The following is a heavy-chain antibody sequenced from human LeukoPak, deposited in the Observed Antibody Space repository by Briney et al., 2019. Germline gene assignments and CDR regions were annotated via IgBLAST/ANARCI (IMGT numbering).Heavy chain of an antibody. CDR3: AKTRDFWSGYFDY. Sequence: PSETLSLTCAVSGGSITSDTYYWSWIRQPPGKVLEWIGYILHSGSTYYNPSLKSRVTISIDTSKSQFSLKLSSVTAADTAVYYCAKTRDFWSGYFDYWGQGTLVTVSS. D-gene: IGHD3-3*01. V-gene: IGHV4-30-2*01. J-gene: IGHJ4*02. CDR1: GGSITSDTYY. CDR2: ILHSGST.